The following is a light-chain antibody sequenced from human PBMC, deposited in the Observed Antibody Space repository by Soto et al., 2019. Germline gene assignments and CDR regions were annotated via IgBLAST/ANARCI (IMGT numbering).Light chain of an antibody. CDR1: QSISSW. V-gene: IGKV1-5*03. Sequence: DIQMTQSPSTLAASVGDRVTITCRASQSISSWLAWYQQKPGKAPKLLIYKASTLESGVPSRFRGIRSGTEFTLTISSLQPDDFATYYCQQSFTFGPGTKVDIK. CDR3: QQSFT. J-gene: IGKJ3*01. CDR2: KAS.